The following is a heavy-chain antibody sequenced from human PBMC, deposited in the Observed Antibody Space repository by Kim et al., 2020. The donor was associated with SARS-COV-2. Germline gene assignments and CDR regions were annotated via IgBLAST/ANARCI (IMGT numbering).Heavy chain of an antibody. D-gene: IGHD6-6*01. V-gene: IGHV3-30*04. J-gene: IGHJ6*02. Sequence: GGSLRLSCAASGFTFSSYAMHWVRQAPGKGLEWVAVISYDGSNKYYVDSVKGRFTISRDNSKNTLYLQMNSLRAEDTAVYYCARDGPGIAARRWGFYYYYDGMDVWGQGTTVTVSS. CDR2: ISYDGSNK. CDR3: ARDGPGIAARRWGFYYYYDGMDV. CDR1: GFTFSSYA.